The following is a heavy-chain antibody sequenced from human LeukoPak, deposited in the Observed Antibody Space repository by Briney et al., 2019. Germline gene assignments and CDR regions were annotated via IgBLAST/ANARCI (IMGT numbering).Heavy chain of an antibody. V-gene: IGHV3-48*04. Sequence: GGSLRLSCAASGFTFSSYSMNWVRQAPGKGLEWVSYISSSSTIYYADSVKGRFTISRDNAKNSLYLQMNSLRAEDTAVYYCARAGDGSYLFDPWGQGTLVTVSS. CDR1: GFTFSSYS. J-gene: IGHJ5*02. CDR3: ARAGDGSYLFDP. CDR2: ISSSSTI. D-gene: IGHD2-21*01.